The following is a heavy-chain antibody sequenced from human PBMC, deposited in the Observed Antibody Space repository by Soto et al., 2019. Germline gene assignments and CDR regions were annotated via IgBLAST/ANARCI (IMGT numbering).Heavy chain of an antibody. CDR1: GFNFNIYA. CDR2: ISDDGHNE. V-gene: IGHV3-30-3*01. D-gene: IGHD3-3*01. CDR3: ATDLPYYDFWNGYSGILDN. Sequence: GGSLRLSCAASGFNFNIYAMHWVRQAPGRGLEWVAGISDDGHNENYADSVKGRFTISRDTSQSTLYLQLNSLKIEDTALYYCATDLPYYDFWNGYSGILDNWGQGTLVTVSS. J-gene: IGHJ4*02.